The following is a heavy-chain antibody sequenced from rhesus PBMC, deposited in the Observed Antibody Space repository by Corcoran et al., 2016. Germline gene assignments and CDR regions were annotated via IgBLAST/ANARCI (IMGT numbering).Heavy chain of an antibody. D-gene: IGHD4-23*01. Sequence: QVQLQESGPGVVKPSETLSLTCAVSGGSISDSYRWSWIRQPPGKGLEWIGYIYGSSTSTNYNPPLKSRVTMSKDTSKNQFSLKLSSVTAADTAVYYCAAQYVSFDYWGQGVLVTVSS. CDR1: GGSISDSYR. J-gene: IGHJ4*01. CDR2: IYGSSTST. CDR3: AAQYVSFDY. V-gene: IGHV4S10*01.